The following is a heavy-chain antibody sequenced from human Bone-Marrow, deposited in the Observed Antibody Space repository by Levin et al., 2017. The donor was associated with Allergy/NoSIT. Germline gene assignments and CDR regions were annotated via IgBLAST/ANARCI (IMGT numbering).Heavy chain of an antibody. J-gene: IGHJ3*02. D-gene: IGHD3-9*01. CDR2: IKTISDGETT. Sequence: GESLKISCAASGFSLNNVWMSWVRQTPGKGLEWVGRIKTISDGETTDYAAPVKGRFIISRDDSKNTVYLQMNSLKSEDTALYYCTTDPATYYEILTNSFAAVDIWGQGTMVIVST. CDR3: TTDPATYYEILTNSFAAVDI. V-gene: IGHV3-15*01. CDR1: GFSLNNVW.